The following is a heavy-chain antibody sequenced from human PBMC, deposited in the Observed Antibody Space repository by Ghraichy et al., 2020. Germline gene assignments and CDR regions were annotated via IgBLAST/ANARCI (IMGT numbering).Heavy chain of an antibody. D-gene: IGHD2-21*01. CDR1: GFTFSSYA. V-gene: IGHV3-64*01. CDR3: ASLSRDFDY. Sequence: GESLNISCAASGFTFSSYAMHWVRQAPGKGLEYVSAISSNGGSTYYANSVKGRFTISRDNSKNTLYLQMGSLRAEDMAVYYCASLSRDFDYWGQGTLVTVSS. J-gene: IGHJ4*02. CDR2: ISSNGGST.